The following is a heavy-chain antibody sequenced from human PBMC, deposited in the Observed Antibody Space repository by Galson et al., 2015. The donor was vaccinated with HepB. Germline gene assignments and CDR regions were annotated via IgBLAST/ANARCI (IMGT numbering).Heavy chain of an antibody. CDR3: ARDGGDYYGSGSKPAGY. CDR2: ISSNSDYI. J-gene: IGHJ4*02. D-gene: IGHD3-10*01. V-gene: IGHV3-21*01. CDR1: GFTFSSYS. Sequence: SLRLSCAASGFTFSSYSMNWVRQAPGKGLEWVSSISSNSDYINYADSVKGRFTISRDNAKNSLFLQMNRLIVEDTAVYYCARDGGDYYGSGSKPAGYWGQGTLVTVSS.